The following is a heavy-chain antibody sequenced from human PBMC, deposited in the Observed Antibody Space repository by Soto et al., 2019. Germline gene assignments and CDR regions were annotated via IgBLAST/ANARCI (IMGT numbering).Heavy chain of an antibody. J-gene: IGHJ5*02. V-gene: IGHV4-59*08. CDR1: GGSIISYY. Sequence: SETLSLTCTVSGGSIISYYWSWILRSPWKGLEYIGYIYYSGSTNYNPSLKSRVTISVDTSKNQFSLKLTSVTAADTAVYYCARRGCSSPTCYGTFDPWGQGTLVTVSS. CDR3: ARRGCSSPTCYGTFDP. CDR2: IYYSGST. D-gene: IGHD2-2*01.